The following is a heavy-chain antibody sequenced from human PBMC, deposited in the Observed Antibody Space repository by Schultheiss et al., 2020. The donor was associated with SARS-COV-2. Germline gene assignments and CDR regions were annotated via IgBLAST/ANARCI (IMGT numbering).Heavy chain of an antibody. D-gene: IGHD6-19*01. Sequence: GGSLRLSCAASGFAFNNYGMTWVRQPPGKGLEWVSTISGDGRNTHYADSVRGRFTISRDNSKHTVSLQMSGLGADDTAIYYCAKSTPLFSSGWYGFDYWGQGTLVTVSS. CDR1: GFAFNNYG. CDR2: ISGDGRNT. V-gene: IGHV3-23*01. CDR3: AKSTPLFSSGWYGFDY. J-gene: IGHJ4*02.